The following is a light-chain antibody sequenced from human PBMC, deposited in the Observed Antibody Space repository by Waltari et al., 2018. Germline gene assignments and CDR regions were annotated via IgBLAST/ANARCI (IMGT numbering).Light chain of an antibody. V-gene: IGLV2-23*02. CDR1: SSDVGSSNL. CDR2: EFS. CDR3: YSYAGGSV. Sequence: QSALTQPASVSGSPGQSITISCTGSSSDVGSSNLVSWYLQHPGKAPKLIIYEFSKRPAGVSNRFAGSKSGNTASLTISGLQAEDEADYYCYSYAGGSVFGTGTKVTVL. J-gene: IGLJ1*01.